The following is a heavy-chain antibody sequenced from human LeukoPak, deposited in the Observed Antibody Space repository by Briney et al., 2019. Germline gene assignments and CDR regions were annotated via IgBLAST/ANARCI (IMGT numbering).Heavy chain of an antibody. CDR1: GATFSDPY. V-gene: IGHV3-11*01. Sequence: GGSLRLSCAASGATFSDPYMSWIRQVPGEGLEWISYISSSGGTIYYADSVKGRFTISRDNAKNSLYLQMNSLRAEDTAVYYCAKEGGDWGEGYFDYWGQGTLVTVSS. CDR3: AKEGGDWGEGYFDY. D-gene: IGHD7-27*01. CDR2: ISSSGGTI. J-gene: IGHJ4*02.